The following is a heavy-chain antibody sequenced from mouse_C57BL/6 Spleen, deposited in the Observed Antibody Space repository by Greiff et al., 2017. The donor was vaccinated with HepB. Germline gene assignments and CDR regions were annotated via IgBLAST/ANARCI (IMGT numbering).Heavy chain of an antibody. CDR2: ISDGGSYT. J-gene: IGHJ4*01. Sequence: EVKLMESGGGLVKPGGSLKLSCAASGFTFSSYAMSWVRQTPEKRLEWVATISDGGSYTYYPDNVKGRFTISRDNAKNNLYLQMSHLKSEDTAMYYCARGVGMDYWGQGTSVTVSS. CDR1: GFTFSSYA. V-gene: IGHV5-4*03. CDR3: ARGVGMDY.